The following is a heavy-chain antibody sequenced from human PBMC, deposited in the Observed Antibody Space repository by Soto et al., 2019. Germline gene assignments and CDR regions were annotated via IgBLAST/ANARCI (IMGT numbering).Heavy chain of an antibody. Sequence: QVQLQESGPGLVKPSQTLSLTCTVSGGSIRSGDYYWSWIRQHPGKGLEWIGYVYYSGSTHYNPSLKRQTTIAVDTSKTQFSLTLNSVTAAVTAVYYCARSIGIHLWSLACFDPWGQGTLVTVSS. D-gene: IGHD5-18*01. CDR3: ARSIGIHLWSLACFDP. J-gene: IGHJ5*02. CDR2: VYYSGST. V-gene: IGHV4-31*01. CDR1: GGSIRSGDYY.